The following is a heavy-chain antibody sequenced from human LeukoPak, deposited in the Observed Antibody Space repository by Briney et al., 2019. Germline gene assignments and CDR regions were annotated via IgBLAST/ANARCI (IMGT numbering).Heavy chain of an antibody. V-gene: IGHV4-34*01. Sequence: SETLSLTCALYGGSFSGYSWTWIRQPPGKGLEWIGEVTHSGGINYNPSLSSRVTISADMSTKFFSLKLNSVNAADTAVYYCSRGVSKWEFLDWGQETLATVSP. D-gene: IGHD1-26*01. CDR1: GGSFSGYS. J-gene: IGHJ4*02. CDR2: VTHSGGI. CDR3: SRGVSKWEFLD.